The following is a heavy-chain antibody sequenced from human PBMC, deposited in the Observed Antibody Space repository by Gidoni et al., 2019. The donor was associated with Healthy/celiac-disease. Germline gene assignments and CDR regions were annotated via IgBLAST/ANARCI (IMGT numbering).Heavy chain of an antibody. CDR3: ASLVIFRRGQYQLRPNDAFDI. Sequence: QLQLQESGPGLVKPSETLSLTCTVSGGSISSSTYYWGWIRQPPGKVLEWIGSIYYSGSTYYNPSLKSRVTISVDTSKNQFSLKLSSVTAADTAVYYCASLVIFRRGQYQLRPNDAFDIWGQGTMVTVSS. V-gene: IGHV4-39*01. CDR2: IYYSGST. CDR1: GGSISSSTYY. D-gene: IGHD2-2*01. J-gene: IGHJ3*02.